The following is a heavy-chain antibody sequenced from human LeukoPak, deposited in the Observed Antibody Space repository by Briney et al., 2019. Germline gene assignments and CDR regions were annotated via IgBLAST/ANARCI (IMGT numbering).Heavy chain of an antibody. Sequence: PGGSLRLSCAASGFTFSSFAMTWIRQSPGKGLEWVSAVRASGTDTFHADSVRGRFTISRDNAKNSLYLQMNSLRAEDTAVYYCRIGDRPIVVVPAAQDYWGQGTLVTVSS. V-gene: IGHV3-23*01. D-gene: IGHD2-2*01. CDR3: RIGDRPIVVVPAAQDY. CDR2: VRASGTDT. CDR1: GFTFSSFA. J-gene: IGHJ4*02.